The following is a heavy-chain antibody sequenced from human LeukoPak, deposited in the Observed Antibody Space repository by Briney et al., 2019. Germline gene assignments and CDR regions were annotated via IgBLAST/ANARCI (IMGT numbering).Heavy chain of an antibody. Sequence: SETLSLTCAVHGVSFSDNYWNWIRQPPGKGLEWIGTIYYSGSTYYNPSLKSRVAISVDTSKNQFSLKLSSVTAADTAVYYCARDGRKKRVWYFDLWGRGTLVTVSS. J-gene: IGHJ2*01. CDR3: ARDGRKKRVWYFDL. V-gene: IGHV4-34*01. CDR1: GVSFSDNY. CDR2: IYYSGST. D-gene: IGHD2-8*01.